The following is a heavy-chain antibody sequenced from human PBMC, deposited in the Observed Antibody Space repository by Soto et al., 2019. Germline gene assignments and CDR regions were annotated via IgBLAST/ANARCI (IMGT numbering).Heavy chain of an antibody. V-gene: IGHV3-21*01. CDR3: ATLILTGYYYYGMDV. CDR2: ISSSSSYI. Sequence: GGSLRLSCAASGFTFSSYIMNWVRQSPGKGLEWVSSISSSSSYIYYADSVKGRFTISRDNAKNSLYLQMNSLRAEDTAVYYCATLILTGYYYYGMDVWGQGTTVTVSS. CDR1: GFTFSSYI. D-gene: IGHD3-9*01. J-gene: IGHJ6*02.